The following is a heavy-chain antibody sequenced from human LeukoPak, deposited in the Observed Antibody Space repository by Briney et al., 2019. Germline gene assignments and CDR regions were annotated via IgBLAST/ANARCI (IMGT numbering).Heavy chain of an antibody. CDR1: GYTFTSHG. D-gene: IGHD3-22*01. J-gene: IGHJ6*02. V-gene: IGHV1-18*01. CDR3: ARDGLFRVISYYYYGMDV. Sequence: ASVKVSCKASGYTFTSHGISWVRQAPGQGLEWMGWISAYNGNTNYAQKLQGRVTMTTDTSTSTAYMELRSLRSDDTAVYYCARDGLFRVISYYYYGMDVWGQGTTVTVSS. CDR2: ISAYNGNT.